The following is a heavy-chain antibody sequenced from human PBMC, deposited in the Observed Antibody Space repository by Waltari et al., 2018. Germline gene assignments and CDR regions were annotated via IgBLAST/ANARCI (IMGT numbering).Heavy chain of an antibody. J-gene: IGHJ6*03. CDR2: ISDSGST. D-gene: IGHD6-6*01. CDR1: GGSISSFY. V-gene: IGHV4-59*01. CDR3: ARTSSSTGYYNYYYMDV. Sequence: QVQLQESGPGLVKPSETLSLTCSVSGGSISSFYWSWIRQPPGKGLEWIGYISDSGSTNYNPSLKSRVTISEDTSKKQFSLNLSSVTAADTAVYYCARTSSSTGYYNYYYMDVWGKGTTVTIS.